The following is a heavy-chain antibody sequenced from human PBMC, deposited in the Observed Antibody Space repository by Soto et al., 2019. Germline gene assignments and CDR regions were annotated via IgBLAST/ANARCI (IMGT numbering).Heavy chain of an antibody. CDR3: ARELRGRDYYDSSGYTWFDP. V-gene: IGHV1-69*13. CDR2: IIPIFGTA. J-gene: IGHJ5*02. Sequence: ASVKVSCKASGGTFSSYAISWVRQAPGQGLEWMGGIIPIFGTANYAQKFQGRVTITADESTSTAYMELSSLRSEDTAVYYCARELRGRDYYDSSGYTWFDPWGQGTLVTVSS. CDR1: GGTFSSYA. D-gene: IGHD3-22*01.